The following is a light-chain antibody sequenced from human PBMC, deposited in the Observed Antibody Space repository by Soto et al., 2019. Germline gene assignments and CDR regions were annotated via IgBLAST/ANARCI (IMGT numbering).Light chain of an antibody. Sequence: EIVLTQSPGTLSLSPGERATLSCRASQSVSSTYLARYQKKPGQAPRLLIYGASTRATGLPDRFSGSGSGTDFTLTISRMEPEDFAVYYCQHYGSSRWTFGQGTKVEIK. CDR1: QSVSSTY. CDR2: GAS. V-gene: IGKV3-20*01. J-gene: IGKJ1*01. CDR3: QHYGSSRWT.